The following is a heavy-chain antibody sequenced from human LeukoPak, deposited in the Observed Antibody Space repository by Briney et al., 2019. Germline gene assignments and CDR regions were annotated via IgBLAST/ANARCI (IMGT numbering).Heavy chain of an antibody. CDR3: AGDDSSGFFDC. Sequence: GGSLRLSCAASGFTVSSNYMSWVRQAPGKGLEWVSIIYSGGSTYYADSVKGRFTISRDNSKNTLYLQMNSLRAEDTAVYYCAGDDSSGFFDCWGQGTLVTVSS. CDR1: GFTVSSNY. J-gene: IGHJ4*02. V-gene: IGHV3-53*01. D-gene: IGHD3-22*01. CDR2: IYSGGST.